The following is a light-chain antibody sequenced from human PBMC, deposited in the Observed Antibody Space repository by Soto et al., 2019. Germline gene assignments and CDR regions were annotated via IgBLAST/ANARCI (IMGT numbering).Light chain of an antibody. Sequence: EIVLTQSPATLSFSPGVRATLSCRASQSVSSYLAWYQQKPGQAPRLLIYDASNRATGIPARFSGSGCGTDFTLTISSLEPEDFAVYYCQQRSNLPPYTFGQGTKLESK. CDR2: DAS. CDR3: QQRSNLPPYT. J-gene: IGKJ2*01. CDR1: QSVSSY. V-gene: IGKV3-11*01.